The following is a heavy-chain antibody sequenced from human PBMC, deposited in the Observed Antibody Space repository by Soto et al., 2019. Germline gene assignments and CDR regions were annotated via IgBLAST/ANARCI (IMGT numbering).Heavy chain of an antibody. CDR3: AHSRCGGDCLQSYSSHYYYGMDV. Sequence: QITLKESGPTLVKPTQTLTLACTFSGFSLSTGGLGVGWVRQPPGKALEWLALIYWDVDKRYSPSLKRRPTTTKHTTKNQLVLTMTTMDPVDTATYYCAHSRCGGDCLQSYSSHYYYGMDVWGQGTTVTVSS. J-gene: IGHJ6*02. V-gene: IGHV2-5*02. D-gene: IGHD2-21*02. CDR1: GFSLSTGGLG. CDR2: IYWDVDK.